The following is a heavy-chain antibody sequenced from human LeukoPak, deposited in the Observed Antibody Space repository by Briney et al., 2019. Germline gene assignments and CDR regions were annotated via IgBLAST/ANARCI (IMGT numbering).Heavy chain of an antibody. D-gene: IGHD6-13*01. CDR1: GFTVSSNY. V-gene: IGHV3-53*01. Sequence: GGSLRLSCAASGFTVSSNYMGWVRQAPGKGLEWVSVIYSGGTTNYADSVKGRFTISRDNSKNTLFLQMNSLRAEDTAVYYCARGGYSSSWYHFDYWGQGTLVTVSS. CDR2: IYSGGTT. CDR3: ARGGYSSSWYHFDY. J-gene: IGHJ4*02.